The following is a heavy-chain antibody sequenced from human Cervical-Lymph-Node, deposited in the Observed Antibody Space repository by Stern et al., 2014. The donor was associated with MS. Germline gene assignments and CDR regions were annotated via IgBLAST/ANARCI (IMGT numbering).Heavy chain of an antibody. J-gene: IGHJ5*02. V-gene: IGHV4-31*03. CDR3: ARPTAAGSVGWFDP. Sequence: QLQLQESGPGLVKPSQTLSLTCTVSGGSISSTGYYWSWIRQHPGKGLEWIGYIYYSGSTYYNPSLKSRATISVDTSKNEFSLKLSSVTAMDTAVYYCARPTAAGSVGWFDPWGQGTLVTVSS. D-gene: IGHD6-13*01. CDR1: GGSISSTGYY. CDR2: IYYSGST.